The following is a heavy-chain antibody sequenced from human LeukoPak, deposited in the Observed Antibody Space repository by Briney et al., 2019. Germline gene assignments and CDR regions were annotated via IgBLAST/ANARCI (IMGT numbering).Heavy chain of an antibody. V-gene: IGHV1-69*06. CDR2: IIPIFGSA. J-gene: IGHJ6*03. CDR1: GGTFSSYA. Sequence: ASVKVSCKASGGTFSSYAVNWVRQAPGQGLEWMGGIIPIFGSANYAQKFQGRVTITADKSTSTAYMELSSLRSEDTAVYYCARGREMATINYYYYYMDVWGKGTTVTVSS. CDR3: ARGREMATINYYYYYMDV. D-gene: IGHD5-24*01.